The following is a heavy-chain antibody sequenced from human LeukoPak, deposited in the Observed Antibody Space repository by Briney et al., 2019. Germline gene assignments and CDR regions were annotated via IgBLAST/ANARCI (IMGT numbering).Heavy chain of an antibody. Sequence: QPRRSLRLSCAASGFTFSSYGMHWVRQAPGKGLERVAVIWYDGSNKYYADSVKGRFTISRDNSKNTLYLQMNSLRAEDTAVYYCAREHSGSYSYYFDYWGQGTLVTVSS. V-gene: IGHV3-33*01. CDR2: IWYDGSNK. CDR3: AREHSGSYSYYFDY. D-gene: IGHD1-26*01. CDR1: GFTFSSYG. J-gene: IGHJ4*02.